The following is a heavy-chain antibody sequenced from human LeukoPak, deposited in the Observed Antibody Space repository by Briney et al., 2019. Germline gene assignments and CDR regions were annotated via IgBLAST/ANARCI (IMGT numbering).Heavy chain of an antibody. CDR3: ARDVCGYNYGYSLDY. D-gene: IGHD5-18*01. CDR2: IYTSGST. Sequence: PSETLSLTCTVSGGSISSYYWNWIRQPAGKGLEWIGRIYTSGSTSYNSSLKSRVTMSVDTSKNQFSLKLSSVTAADTAVYYCARDVCGYNYGYSLDYWGQGTLVSVSS. V-gene: IGHV4-4*07. CDR1: GGSISSYY. J-gene: IGHJ4*02.